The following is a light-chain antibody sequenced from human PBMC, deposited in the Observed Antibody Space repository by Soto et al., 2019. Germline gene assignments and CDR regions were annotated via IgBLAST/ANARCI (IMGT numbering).Light chain of an antibody. Sequence: IVLTQSPATLSLSAGESATLSCRASQSVSNNYVAWYQQNPGQAPRLLIYGASNRATGIPGRFSGSGSGTDFTLTISRLEPEDFAVYYCQQDGSSGTFGQGTKVDIK. CDR2: GAS. J-gene: IGKJ1*01. CDR3: QQDGSSGT. V-gene: IGKV3-20*01. CDR1: QSVSNNY.